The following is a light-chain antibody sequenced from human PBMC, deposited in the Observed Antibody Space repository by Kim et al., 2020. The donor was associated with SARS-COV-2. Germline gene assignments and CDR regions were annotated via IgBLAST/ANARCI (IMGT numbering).Light chain of an antibody. Sequence: SPGERATPSCRASQSVNSDSLALYQQKPGQAPRVLIFGASRRATGIPDRFSGSGSGADFTLTISRLEPEDCAVYFCQQYDSSPRTFGQGTKVDIK. CDR3: QQYDSSPRT. J-gene: IGKJ1*01. CDR2: GAS. CDR1: QSVNSDS. V-gene: IGKV3-20*01.